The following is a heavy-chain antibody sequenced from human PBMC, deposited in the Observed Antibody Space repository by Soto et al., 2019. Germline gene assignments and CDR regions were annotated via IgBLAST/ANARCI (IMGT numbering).Heavy chain of an antibody. CDR2: IYHSGST. Sequence: ASETLSLTCAVSGGSISSINWWSWVRQPPGKGLEWIGEIYHSGSTNYNPSLKSRVTISVDKSKNQFSLKLSSVTAADTAVYYCARAAMGGSSWPFYYWGQGTLVTVSS. CDR3: ARAAMGGSSWPFYY. V-gene: IGHV4-4*02. D-gene: IGHD6-13*01. CDR1: GGSISSINW. J-gene: IGHJ4*02.